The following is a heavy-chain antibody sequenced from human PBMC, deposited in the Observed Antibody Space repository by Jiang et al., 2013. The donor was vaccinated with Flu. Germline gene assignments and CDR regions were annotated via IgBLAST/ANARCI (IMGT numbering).Heavy chain of an antibody. J-gene: IGHJ6*03. Sequence: SISSSNWWSWVRQPPGKGLEWIGEIYHSGSTNYNPSLKSRVTISVDKSKNQFSLKLSSVTAADTAVYYCARDITMVRGVIWGMDVWGKGTTVT. D-gene: IGHD3-10*01. CDR1: SISSSNW. CDR2: IYHSGST. CDR3: ARDITMVRGVIWGMDV. V-gene: IGHV4-4*02.